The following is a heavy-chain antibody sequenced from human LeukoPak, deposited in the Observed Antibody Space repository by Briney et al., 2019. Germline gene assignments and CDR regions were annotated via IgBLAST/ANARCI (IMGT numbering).Heavy chain of an antibody. Sequence: GESLKISCKGSGYSFTDYWIAWVRQMPGKGLEWMGIIYPGDSDIRYSPSFQGQVTISADKSISTAYLQWSSLKASDTAMYYCAREPDSSGYSFDYWGQGTLVTVSS. CDR3: AREPDSSGYSFDY. CDR2: IYPGDSDI. J-gene: IGHJ4*02. V-gene: IGHV5-51*01. D-gene: IGHD3-22*01. CDR1: GYSFTDYW.